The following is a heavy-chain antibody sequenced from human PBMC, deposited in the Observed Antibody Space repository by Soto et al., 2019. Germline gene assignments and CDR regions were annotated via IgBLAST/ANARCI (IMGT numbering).Heavy chain of an antibody. CDR1: GGTFSSYT. CDR3: AREESTSGWPAYCFY. D-gene: IGHD6-19*01. J-gene: IGHJ4*02. CDR2: IIPILGIA. V-gene: IGHV1-69*08. Sequence: QVQLVQSGAEVKKPGSSVKVSCKASGGTFSSYTISWVRQAPGQGLEWMGRIIPILGIANHAQKFQGRVTIXXDXSXXTAYMELSSLRSEDTAVYYCAREESTSGWPAYCFYWGQGTLVTVSS.